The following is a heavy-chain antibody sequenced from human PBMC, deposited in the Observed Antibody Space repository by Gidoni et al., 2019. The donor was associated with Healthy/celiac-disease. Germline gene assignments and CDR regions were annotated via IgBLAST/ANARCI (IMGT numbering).Heavy chain of an antibody. Sequence: VQLVESVGGVVEPGRSLRPSCAASGFTFRSYGMHWVRQGPGKGLEWVAVISYDGSDKYDADSVKGRFTISRDNSKNTLYLQMNSLRAEDTAVYYCAKDRTDYDFWSGYHAWWGQGTLVTVSS. CDR2: ISYDGSDK. V-gene: IGHV3-30*18. D-gene: IGHD3-3*01. J-gene: IGHJ4*02. CDR1: GFTFRSYG. CDR3: AKDRTDYDFWSGYHAW.